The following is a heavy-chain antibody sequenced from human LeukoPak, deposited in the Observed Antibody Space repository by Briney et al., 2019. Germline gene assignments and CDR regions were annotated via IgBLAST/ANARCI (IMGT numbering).Heavy chain of an antibody. CDR3: ARVKVVVVPAAMDY. CDR1: GGSFSAYY. J-gene: IGHJ4*02. V-gene: IGHV4-34*01. CDR2: INHSGST. Sequence: SETLSLTCAVYGGSFSAYYWSWIRQPPGKGLEWIGEINHSGSTNYNPSLKSRVTISVDTSKNQFSLKLSSVTAADTAVYYCARVKVVVVPAAMDYWGQGTLVTVSS. D-gene: IGHD2-2*01.